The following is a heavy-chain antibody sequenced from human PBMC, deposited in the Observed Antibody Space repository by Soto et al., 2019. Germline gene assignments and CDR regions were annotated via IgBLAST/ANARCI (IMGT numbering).Heavy chain of an antibody. V-gene: IGHV1-18*01. CDR1: GYTFTSYG. Sequence: QVQLVQSGAEVKKPGASVKVSCKASGYTFTSYGISWVRQAPGQGLGWMGWISAYNGNTNYAQKLQGRVTMTTDTSTSTAYMELRGLRSDDTAVYYCARDRAGSYPGKPIDYWGQGTLVTVSS. D-gene: IGHD1-26*01. CDR3: ARDRAGSYPGKPIDY. CDR2: ISAYNGNT. J-gene: IGHJ4*02.